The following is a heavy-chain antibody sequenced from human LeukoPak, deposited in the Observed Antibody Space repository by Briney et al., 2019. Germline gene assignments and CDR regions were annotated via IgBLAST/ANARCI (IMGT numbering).Heavy chain of an antibody. CDR3: ARYCSSTSCPLDAFDI. V-gene: IGHV4-30-2*01. CDR2: IYHSGST. CDR1: GRSISSGCYY. Sequence: SETLSLTCTVYGRSISSGCYYSSWIRQPPGKGLERIGYIYHSGSTYYNPSLKSRVTISVDRSKNQFSLELSSVTAADTAVYYCARYCSSTSCPLDAFDIWGQGTMVTVSS. J-gene: IGHJ3*02. D-gene: IGHD2-2*01.